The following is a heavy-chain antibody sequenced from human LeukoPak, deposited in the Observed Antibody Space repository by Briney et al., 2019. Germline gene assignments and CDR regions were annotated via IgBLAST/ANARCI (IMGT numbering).Heavy chain of an antibody. CDR3: AKEGFGNYYSAYFDY. V-gene: IGHV3-74*01. CDR2: IRSDGSDT. CDR1: GFTFSSYE. D-gene: IGHD1-26*01. J-gene: IGHJ4*03. Sequence: GGSLRLSCAASGFTFSSYEMNWVRQAPGKGLVWVSRIRSDGSDTRYAESVKGRFTISRDNAKNTLYLQMNSLRAEDTAVYYCAKEGFGNYYSAYFDYWGKGTTVTVSS.